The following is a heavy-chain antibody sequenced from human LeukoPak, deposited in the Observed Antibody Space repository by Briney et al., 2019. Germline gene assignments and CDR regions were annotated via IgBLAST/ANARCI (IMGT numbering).Heavy chain of an antibody. D-gene: IGHD6-19*01. CDR3: AKERAGYSSGWYSNPIDY. V-gene: IGHV3-23*01. CDR2: ISGSGGST. J-gene: IGHJ4*02. CDR1: GGSFSGYY. Sequence: PSETLSLTCAVYGGSFSGYYWSWVRQAPGKGLEWVSAISGSGGSTYYADSVKGRFTISRDNSKNTLYLQMNSLRAEDTAVYYCAKERAGYSSGWYSNPIDYWGQGTLVTVSS.